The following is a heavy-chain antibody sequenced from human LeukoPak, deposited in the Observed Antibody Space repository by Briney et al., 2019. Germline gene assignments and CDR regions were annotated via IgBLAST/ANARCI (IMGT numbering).Heavy chain of an antibody. CDR2: ISPIFGTA. CDR3: ASGPSATTGRFDY. CDR1: GGTFSSYA. J-gene: IGHJ4*02. Sequence: GSSVKVSCKASGGTFSSYAISWVRQAPGQGLEWMGGISPIFGTANYAQKFQGRVTITADESTSTAYMELSSLRSEDTAVYYCASGPSATTGRFDYWGQGTLVTVSS. V-gene: IGHV1-69*01. D-gene: IGHD1-26*01.